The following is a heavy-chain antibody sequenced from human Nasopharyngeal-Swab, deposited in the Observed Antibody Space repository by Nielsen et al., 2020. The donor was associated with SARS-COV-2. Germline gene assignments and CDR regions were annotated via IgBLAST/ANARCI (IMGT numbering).Heavy chain of an antibody. D-gene: IGHD3-3*01. CDR3: ARVPVLRFLEWLLFDY. V-gene: IGHV3-11*01. CDR2: ISSSGSTI. CDR1: GFTFSDYY. Sequence: GGSLRLSCAASGFTFSDYYMSWIRQAPGKGLEWVSYISSSGSTIYYADSVKGRFTISRDNAKNSLYLQMNSLRAEDTAVYYCARVPVLRFLEWLLFDYWGQGTLVTVSS. J-gene: IGHJ4*02.